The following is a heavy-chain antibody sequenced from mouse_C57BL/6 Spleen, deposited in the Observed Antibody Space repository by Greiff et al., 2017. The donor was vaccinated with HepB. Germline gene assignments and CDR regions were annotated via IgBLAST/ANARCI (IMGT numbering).Heavy chain of an antibody. CDR3: EITTVVATSYFDY. CDR2: IYPGSGST. CDR1: GYPFTSYW. Sequence: VQLQQPGAELVKPGASVKMSCKASGYPFTSYWITWGKQRPGQGLEWIGDIYPGSGSTNYNEKFKSKATLTVDTSSSTAYMQLSSLTSEDSAVYYCEITTVVATSYFDYWGQGTTLTVSS. D-gene: IGHD1-1*01. J-gene: IGHJ2*01. V-gene: IGHV1-55*01.